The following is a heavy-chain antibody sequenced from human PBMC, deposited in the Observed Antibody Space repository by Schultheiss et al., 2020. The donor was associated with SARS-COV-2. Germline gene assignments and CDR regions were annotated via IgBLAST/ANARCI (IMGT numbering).Heavy chain of an antibody. J-gene: IGHJ6*02. CDR2: IRSKAYGGTT. Sequence: GGSLRLSCTASGFTFGDYAMSWFRQAPGKGLEWVGFIRSKAYGGTTEYAASVKGRFTISRDDSKSIAYLQMNSLKTEDTAVYYCTSPPLYDILTDVEYGMDVWGQGTTVTVSS. CDR1: GFTFGDYA. V-gene: IGHV3-49*03. CDR3: TSPPLYDILTDVEYGMDV. D-gene: IGHD3-9*01.